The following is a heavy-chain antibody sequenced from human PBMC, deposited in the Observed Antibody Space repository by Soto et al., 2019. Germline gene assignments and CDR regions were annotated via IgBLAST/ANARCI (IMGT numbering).Heavy chain of an antibody. J-gene: IGHJ6*02. V-gene: IGHV3-7*01. D-gene: IGHD6-13*01. CDR3: ARGKAGRRAGTYYFDMDV. Sequence: EEQLVESGGGLVQPGGSLRLSCAASGFSIRDYWMTWVRQAPGKGLEWVANIKQDGSEKFYVDSLKGRFTISRDNAKNSVYLLKNSLRADDTAVYYCARGKAGRRAGTYYFDMDVWGQGTTVTLSS. CDR2: IKQDGSEK. CDR1: GFSIRDYW.